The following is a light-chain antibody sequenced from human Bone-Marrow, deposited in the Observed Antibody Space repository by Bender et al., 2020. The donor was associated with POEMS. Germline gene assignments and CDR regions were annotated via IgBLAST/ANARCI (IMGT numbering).Light chain of an antibody. Sequence: QSALTQTASVSGSPGQSITVSCTGTRSDVGGYNLVSWYQQHPGKAPKLIIYEVTKRPSGISNRFSGSKSGNTASLTISGLQAEDEADYYCSSYTSSSTLEFGGGTKLTVL. V-gene: IGLV2-14*02. CDR2: EVT. CDR3: SSYTSSSTLE. J-gene: IGLJ3*02. CDR1: RSDVGGYNL.